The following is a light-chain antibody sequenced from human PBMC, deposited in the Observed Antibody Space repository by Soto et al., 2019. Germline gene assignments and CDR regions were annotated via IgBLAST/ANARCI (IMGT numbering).Light chain of an antibody. V-gene: IGKV3-15*01. CDR1: QSVSNN. CDR3: QQYNNWART. CDR2: GAS. Sequence: EIVMTQSPATLSVSPVERATLSCRASQSVSNNLAWYQQKPGQAPRLLMYGASTRATGIPARFSGSGSGTEFTLTISSLQSADFAVYFCQQYNNWARTFGQGTKVDIK. J-gene: IGKJ1*01.